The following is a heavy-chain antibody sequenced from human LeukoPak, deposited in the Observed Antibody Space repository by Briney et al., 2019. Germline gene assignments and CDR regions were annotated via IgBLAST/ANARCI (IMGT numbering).Heavy chain of an antibody. CDR3: TLNYYDSSGYYDVLGY. V-gene: IGHV3-73*01. CDR1: GFTFSGSA. Sequence: PGGSLRLSCAASGFTFSGSAMHWVRQASGKGLEWVGRIRSKANSYATAYAASVEGRFTISRDDSKNTAYLQMNSLKTEDTAVYYCTLNYYDSSGYYDVLGYWGQGTLVTVSS. CDR2: IRSKANSYAT. D-gene: IGHD3-22*01. J-gene: IGHJ4*02.